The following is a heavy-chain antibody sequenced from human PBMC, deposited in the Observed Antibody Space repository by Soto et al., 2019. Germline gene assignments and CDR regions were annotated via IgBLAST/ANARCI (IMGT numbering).Heavy chain of an antibody. D-gene: IGHD6-19*01. CDR1: GFTFSSYA. J-gene: IGHJ4*02. CDR2: ISGSGGST. V-gene: IGHV3-23*01. Sequence: VGSLRLSCAASGFTFSSYAMSWVRQAPGTGLEWDSAISGSGGSTYYADSAKGRFTISRDNSQNTLYLQMNSLRAEDTAVYYCAKVQPQWLAFDYWGPGTLVTVFS. CDR3: AKVQPQWLAFDY.